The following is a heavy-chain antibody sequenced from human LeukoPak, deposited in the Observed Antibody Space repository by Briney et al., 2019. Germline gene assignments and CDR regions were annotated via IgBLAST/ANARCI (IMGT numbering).Heavy chain of an antibody. J-gene: IGHJ4*02. D-gene: IGHD2-15*01. CDR2: IYYSGYT. Sequence: SSETLSLTCTVSGGSISSGSYYWDWIRQPPGKGLEWIGHIYYSGYTYYNPSLKSRVTISVDTSKNQFSLKLSSVTAADTAVYYCARHCSAGSCYSAVDCWGQGTLVTVSS. CDR3: ARHCSAGSCYSAVDC. V-gene: IGHV4-39*01. CDR1: GGSISSGSYY.